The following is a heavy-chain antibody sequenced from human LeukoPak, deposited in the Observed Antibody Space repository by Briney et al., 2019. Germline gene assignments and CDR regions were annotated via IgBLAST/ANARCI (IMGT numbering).Heavy chain of an antibody. CDR2: ISYDGSNK. J-gene: IGHJ4*02. D-gene: IGHD1-26*01. CDR3: ARGSIVGARGLGDY. V-gene: IGHV3-30*03. CDR1: GFTFSHYG. Sequence: GGSLRLSCAASGFTFSHYGVHWVRQAPGKGPEWVAVISYDGSNKYYADSVKGRFTISRDNSKNTVFLQMNSLRAEDTAVYYCARGSIVGARGLGDYWGQGTLVTVSS.